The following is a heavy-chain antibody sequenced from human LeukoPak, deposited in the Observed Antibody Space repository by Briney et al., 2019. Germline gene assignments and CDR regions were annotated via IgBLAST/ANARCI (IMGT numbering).Heavy chain of an antibody. Sequence: SQTLSLTCAISGDSVSSNSAAWNWIRQSPSRGLEWLGRTYYRSKWYNDYAVSVKSRIAINPDTSKNQFSLQLNSVTPEDTAVYYCAREEKRWLQRGTCDYWGQGTLVTVSS. J-gene: IGHJ4*02. D-gene: IGHD5-24*01. CDR2: TYYRSKWYN. V-gene: IGHV6-1*01. CDR3: AREEKRWLQRGTCDY. CDR1: GDSVSSNSAA.